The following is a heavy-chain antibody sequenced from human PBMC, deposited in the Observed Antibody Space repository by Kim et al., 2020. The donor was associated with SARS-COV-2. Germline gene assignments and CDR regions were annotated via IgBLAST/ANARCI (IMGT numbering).Heavy chain of an antibody. V-gene: IGHV3-11*01. Sequence: GGSLRLSCAASGFTFSDYYMSWIRQAPGKGLEWVSYISSSGSTIYYADSVKGRFTISRDNAKNSLYLQMNSLRAEDTAVYYCARDYYDSSGYYRVDYWGQGTLVTVSS. CDR1: GFTFSDYY. J-gene: IGHJ4*02. CDR2: ISSSGSTI. D-gene: IGHD3-22*01. CDR3: ARDYYDSSGYYRVDY.